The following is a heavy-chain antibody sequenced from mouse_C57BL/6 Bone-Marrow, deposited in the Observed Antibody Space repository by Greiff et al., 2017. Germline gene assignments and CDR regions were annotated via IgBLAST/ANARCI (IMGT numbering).Heavy chain of an antibody. CDR3: ARNWAWFAY. D-gene: IGHD4-1*01. V-gene: IGHV5-9*01. Sequence: EVQLVESGGGLVKPGGSLKLSCAASGFTFSSYTMSWVRQTPEKRLEWVATISGGGGNTYYPDSVKGRFTISSDNAKNTLYLQMSSLRSEDTALYYCARNWAWFAYWGQGTLVTVSA. J-gene: IGHJ3*01. CDR1: GFTFSSYT. CDR2: ISGGGGNT.